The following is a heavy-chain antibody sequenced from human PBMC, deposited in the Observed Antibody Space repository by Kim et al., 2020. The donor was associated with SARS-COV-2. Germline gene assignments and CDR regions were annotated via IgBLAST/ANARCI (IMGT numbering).Heavy chain of an antibody. CDR2: IYFTGAT. J-gene: IGHJ4*02. CDR3: VRAPRMSAISFDN. D-gene: IGHD2-21*02. CDR1: GGSISNTNDY. Sequence: SETLSLTCAVSGGSISNTNDYWGWVRQPPGKALEWIGSIYFTGATFYNPSLKNRVTVSLDKSLNHFSLKLAALTDADTAVYFCVRAPRMSAISFDNWGQGTLVTVS. V-gene: IGHV4-39*02.